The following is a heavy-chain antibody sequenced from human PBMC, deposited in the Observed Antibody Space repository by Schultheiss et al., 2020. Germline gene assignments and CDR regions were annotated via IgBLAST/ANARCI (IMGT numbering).Heavy chain of an antibody. CDR2: INPNSGGT. D-gene: IGHD6-19*01. V-gene: IGHV1-2*02. CDR3: AKVGPDSSGWCIDY. CDR1: GYTFTGYY. J-gene: IGHJ4*02. Sequence: ASVTVSCKASGYTFTGYYMHWVRQAPGQGLEWMGWINPNSGGTNYAQKFQGRVTMTRYTSTSTVYMELSSLRSEDTAVYYCAKVGPDSSGWCIDYWGQGTLVTGYS.